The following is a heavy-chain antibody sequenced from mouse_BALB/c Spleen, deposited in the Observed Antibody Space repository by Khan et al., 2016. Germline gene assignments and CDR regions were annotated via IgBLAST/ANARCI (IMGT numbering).Heavy chain of an antibody. CDR2: IRNKANNLAT. V-gene: IGHV6-6*01. J-gene: IGHJ3*01. Sequence: EVKLEESGGGLVQPGGSMKLSCAASGFTFSDAWMDWVRPSPEKGLEWVAEIRNKANNLATYYAESEKGRFTISGDDSKNSVYLQMNSLRAEDTCIEYCTGQSGSWFASWGQGTLVTVSA. D-gene: IGHD4-1*01. CDR1: GFTFSDAW. CDR3: TGQSGSWFAS.